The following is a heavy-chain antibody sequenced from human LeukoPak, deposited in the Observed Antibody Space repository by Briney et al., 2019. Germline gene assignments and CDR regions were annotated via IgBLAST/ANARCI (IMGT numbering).Heavy chain of an antibody. CDR3: QKTAYEILTGYYNFYFDY. Sequence: GRIMRISCAASRFTFSSYAMHGVRQAPGKELERVAVRPYDGRSKYYGGSVKGRFTISRDNSKNTLYLQMNSLRAEDTVFFFKQKTAYEILTGYYNFYFDYWGQGTLVTVSS. CDR2: RPYDGRSK. CDR1: RFTFSSYA. D-gene: IGHD3-9*01. V-gene: IGHV3-30*04. J-gene: IGHJ4*02.